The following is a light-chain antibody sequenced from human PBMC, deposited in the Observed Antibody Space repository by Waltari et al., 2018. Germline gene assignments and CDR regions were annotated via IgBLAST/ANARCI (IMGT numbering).Light chain of an antibody. CDR3: QTWGPGIRV. J-gene: IGLJ3*02. CDR1: SGHSNYA. Sequence: QLVLTQSPSVSASLGASVTLTCTPTSGHSNYAIPWHNQQSEKGPRYLMKLNGDGSHNKGDGIPDRFSGSSSGGERYLTISSLQSEDEADYYCQTWGPGIRVFGGGTKVTVL. CDR2: LNGDGSH. V-gene: IGLV4-69*01.